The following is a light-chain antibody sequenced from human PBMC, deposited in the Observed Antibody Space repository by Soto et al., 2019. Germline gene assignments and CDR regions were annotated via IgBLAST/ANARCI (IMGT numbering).Light chain of an antibody. CDR3: QQYGSSPLGT. Sequence: EIVLTQSPGTLSLSPGERATLSCRASQSVSSSYLAWYQQKPGQAPSLLIYGASSRATGSPDRFSGSGSGTDFTLTISRLEAEDVAVYYCQQYGSSPLGTFGGGTKVEIK. CDR2: GAS. V-gene: IGKV3-20*01. CDR1: QSVSSSY. J-gene: IGKJ4*01.